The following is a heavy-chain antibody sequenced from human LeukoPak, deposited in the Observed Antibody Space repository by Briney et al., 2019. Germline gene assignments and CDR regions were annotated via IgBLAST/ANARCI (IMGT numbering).Heavy chain of an antibody. Sequence: GGSLRLSCAASGFTFSSYAMSWVRQAPGKGLEWVSGISGSGDNTYYADSVKGRFTISRDNSKNTLYVQVNSLGTEDTAAYYCAKDLGHSSSWYMYAFDIWGQGTMVTVSS. D-gene: IGHD6-13*01. J-gene: IGHJ3*02. V-gene: IGHV3-23*01. CDR2: ISGSGDNT. CDR1: GFTFSSYA. CDR3: AKDLGHSSSWYMYAFDI.